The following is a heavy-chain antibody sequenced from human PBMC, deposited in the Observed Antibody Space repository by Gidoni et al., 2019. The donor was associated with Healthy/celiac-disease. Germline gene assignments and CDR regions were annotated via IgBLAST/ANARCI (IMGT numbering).Heavy chain of an antibody. D-gene: IGHD6-13*01. J-gene: IGHJ4*02. V-gene: IGHV3-9*01. CDR3: AKDISRQQLAFDY. Sequence: EVQLVESGGGLVQPGRSLRLSCAASGFTFDDYAMHGVRQAPGKGLEWVSGISWNSGSIGYADSVKGRFTISRDNAKNSLYLQMNSLRAEDTALYYCAKDISRQQLAFDYWGQGTLVTVSS. CDR1: GFTFDDYA. CDR2: ISWNSGSI.